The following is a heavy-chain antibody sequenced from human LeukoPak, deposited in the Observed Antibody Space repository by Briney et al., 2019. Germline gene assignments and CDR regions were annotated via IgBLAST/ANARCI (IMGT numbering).Heavy chain of an antibody. D-gene: IGHD1-20*01. CDR2: IYPGDFDT. J-gene: IGHJ5*02. Sequence: GESLKISCKGSGYDFTNYWIGWVRQMPGKGLEWMGIIYPGDFDTRYSPSFQGQVTISADKSISTAYLQWSSLKASDTAMYYCAIKPDNWENWFDPWGQGTLVTVSS. CDR1: GYDFTNYW. V-gene: IGHV5-51*01. CDR3: AIKPDNWENWFDP.